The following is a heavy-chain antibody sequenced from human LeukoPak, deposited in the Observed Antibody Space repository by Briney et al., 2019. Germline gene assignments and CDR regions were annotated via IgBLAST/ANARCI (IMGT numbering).Heavy chain of an antibody. V-gene: IGHV3-21*01. D-gene: IGHD3-3*01. Sequence: GESLKISCAASGFTFSSYSMNWVRQAPGKGLEWVSSISSSSSYIYYADSVKGRFTISRDNAKNSLYLQMNSLRAEDTAVYYCARDTGGENYDFWSGYYGKYYYYYYMDVWGKGTTVTVSS. CDR2: ISSSSSYI. CDR3: ARDTGGENYDFWSGYYGKYYYYYYMDV. CDR1: GFTFSSYS. J-gene: IGHJ6*03.